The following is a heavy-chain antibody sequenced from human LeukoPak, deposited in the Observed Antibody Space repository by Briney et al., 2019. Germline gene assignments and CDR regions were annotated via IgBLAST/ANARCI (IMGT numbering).Heavy chain of an antibody. CDR2: IYYSGGT. CDR3: ARKGVSDLYYFDS. J-gene: IGHJ4*02. Sequence: PSETLSLTCTVSGGSISSSGFYWGWIRQPPGKGLEWIGTIYYSGGTYYNPSLKGRVTISVDTSKNQISLKLRSVTAADTAVYYCARKGVSDLYYFDSWGQGTLVTVSS. V-gene: IGHV4-39*01. CDR1: GGSISSSGFY. D-gene: IGHD3-16*01.